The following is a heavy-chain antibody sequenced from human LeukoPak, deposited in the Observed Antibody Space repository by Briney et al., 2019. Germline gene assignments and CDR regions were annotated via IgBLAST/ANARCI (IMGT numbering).Heavy chain of an antibody. CDR2: ISGSGGST. CDR3: AKALGKLHYYGMDV. CDR1: GFTFSSYA. Sequence: GGSLRLSCAASGFTFSSYAMSWVRQAPGKGLEWVSAISGSGGSTYCADSVKGRFTISRDNSKNTLYLQMNSLRAEDTAVYYCAKALGKLHYYGMDVWGQGTTVTVS. J-gene: IGHJ6*02. V-gene: IGHV3-23*01. D-gene: IGHD3-16*01.